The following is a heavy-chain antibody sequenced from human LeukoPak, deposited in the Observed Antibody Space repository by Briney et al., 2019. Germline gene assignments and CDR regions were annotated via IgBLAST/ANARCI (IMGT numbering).Heavy chain of an antibody. CDR1: GFTFSSSW. CDR3: ARSLRAYCSGGSCSKFDY. V-gene: IGHV3-7*02. D-gene: IGHD2-15*01. CDR2: INEVGSDK. Sequence: GGSLRLSCAASGFTFSSSWMSWVRQAPGKGLEWVATINEVGSDKQYMDSVKGRLSISRDNPKNSLYLQMNSLRAEDTAVYYCARSLRAYCSGGSCSKFDYWGQGTLVTVSS. J-gene: IGHJ4*02.